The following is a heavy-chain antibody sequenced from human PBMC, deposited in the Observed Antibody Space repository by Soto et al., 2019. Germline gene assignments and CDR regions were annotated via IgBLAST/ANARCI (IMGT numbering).Heavy chain of an antibody. V-gene: IGHV3-11*01. CDR2: ISPSGHAT. Sequence: PGGSLRLSCAASTFTFSDSYMSWIRRAPGKGPEWVSYISPSGHATNYADSVKGRFTISRDNARNSLYPQMNSLSAEDTAVYYCARERGRESRYCTSNSCPNWFDPWGQGTLVTVSS. CDR1: TFTFSDSY. CDR3: ARERGRESRYCTSNSCPNWFDP. D-gene: IGHD2-2*01. J-gene: IGHJ5*02.